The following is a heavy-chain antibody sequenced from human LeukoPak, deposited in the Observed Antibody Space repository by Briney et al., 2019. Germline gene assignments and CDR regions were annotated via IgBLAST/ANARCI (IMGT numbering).Heavy chain of an antibody. CDR3: ARAWSGDIVVVPAALDFDY. CDR1: GGSISSGGYS. CDR2: IYYSGST. D-gene: IGHD2-2*01. J-gene: IGHJ4*02. Sequence: SETLSLTCAVSGGSISSGGYSWSWIRQPPGKGLEWIGYIYYSGSTYYNPSLKSRVTISVDTSKNQFSLKLSSVTAADTAVYYCARAWSGDIVVVPAALDFDYWGQGTLVTVSS. V-gene: IGHV4-30-4*07.